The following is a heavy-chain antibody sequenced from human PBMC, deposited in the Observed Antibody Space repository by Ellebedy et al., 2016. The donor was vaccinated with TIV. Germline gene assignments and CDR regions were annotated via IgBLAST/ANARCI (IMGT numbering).Heavy chain of an antibody. V-gene: IGHV3-7*01. CDR3: ARDGVTTRFSLFDY. CDR1: GFTFSLNW. CDR2: IKQDGSEK. Sequence: PGGSLRLSCAASGFTFSLNWMYWVRQAPGKGLEWVANIKQDGSEKNYVDSVKGRFTISRDNAKNSLYLQMNSPRVEDTAVYYCARDGVTTRFSLFDYWGQGTLVTVSS. D-gene: IGHD4-11*01. J-gene: IGHJ4*02.